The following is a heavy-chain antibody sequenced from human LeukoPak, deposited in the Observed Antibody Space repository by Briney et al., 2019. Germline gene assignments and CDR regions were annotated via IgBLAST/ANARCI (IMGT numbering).Heavy chain of an antibody. CDR1: GFTFSNYE. D-gene: IGHD3-10*01. J-gene: IGHJ2*01. Sequence: GGTLRLSCAASGFTFSNYEMNWVRQAPGKGLEWVSYISSGGSTIYYAPSVTPRFTLSSANSQNSLYLRMDSLRAEATAVYYCVRDGDGPGTTAWSFDLWGRGTLVTVSS. CDR2: ISSGGSTI. CDR3: VRDGDGPGTTAWSFDL. V-gene: IGHV3-48*03.